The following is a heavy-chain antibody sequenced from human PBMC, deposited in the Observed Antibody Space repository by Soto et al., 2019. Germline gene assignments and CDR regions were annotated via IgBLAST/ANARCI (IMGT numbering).Heavy chain of an antibody. CDR3: ARGTSGYSF. Sequence: GGSLRLSCAASGLDVITNYMNWVRQAPGKGLEWVSMIYSSGTTYYAASVKGRFSISRDKSKNTLYLQMNSLRADDTAVYYCARGTSGYSFWGQGTLVTVSS. CDR1: GLDVITNY. CDR2: IYSSGTT. V-gene: IGHV3-53*01. J-gene: IGHJ4*02. D-gene: IGHD3-22*01.